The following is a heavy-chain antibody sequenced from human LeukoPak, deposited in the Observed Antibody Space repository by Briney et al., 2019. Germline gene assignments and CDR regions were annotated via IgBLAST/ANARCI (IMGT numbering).Heavy chain of an antibody. D-gene: IGHD6-19*01. CDR3: AREVAVADGYFDY. CDR2: ISSSSSYI. Sequence: GGSLRLSCAASGFTVSSNYMNWVRQAPGKGLEWVSSISSSSSYIYYADSVKGRFTISRDNAKNSLYLQMNSLRAEDTAVYYCAREVAVADGYFDYWGQGTLVTVSS. CDR1: GFTVSSNY. V-gene: IGHV3-21*01. J-gene: IGHJ4*02.